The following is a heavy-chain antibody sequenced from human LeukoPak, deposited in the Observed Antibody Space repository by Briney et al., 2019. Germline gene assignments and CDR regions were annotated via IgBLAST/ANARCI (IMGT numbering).Heavy chain of an antibody. CDR3: ARGYDFWSGYYTQATYYYYMDV. D-gene: IGHD3-3*01. CDR1: GGSISSYY. CDR2: IYYSGST. Sequence: SETLSLTCTVSGGSISSYYWSWIRQPPGKGLEWTGYIYYSGSTNYNTSLKSRVTISVDTSKNQFSLKLSSVTAADTAVYCCARGYDFWSGYYTQATYYYYMDVWGKGTTVTVSS. J-gene: IGHJ6*03. V-gene: IGHV4-59*01.